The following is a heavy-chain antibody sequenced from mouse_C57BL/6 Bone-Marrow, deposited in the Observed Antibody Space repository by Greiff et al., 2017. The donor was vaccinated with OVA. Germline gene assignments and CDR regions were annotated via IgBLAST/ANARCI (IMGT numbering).Heavy chain of an antibody. CDR2: IHPSDSDT. D-gene: IGHD1-1*01. V-gene: IGHV1-74*01. Sequence: VQLQQSGAELVKPGASVKVSCKASGYTFTSYWMHWVKQRPGQGLEWIGRIHPSDSDTNYNQKFKGKATLTVDKSSSTAYMQLSSLTSEDSAVYYCASPITTVVDWYFDVWGTGTTVTVSS. CDR1: GYTFTSYW. J-gene: IGHJ1*03. CDR3: ASPITTVVDWYFDV.